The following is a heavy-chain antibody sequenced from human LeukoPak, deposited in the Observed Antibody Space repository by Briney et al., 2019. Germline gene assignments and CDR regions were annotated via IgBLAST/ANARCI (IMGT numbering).Heavy chain of an antibody. V-gene: IGHV4-59*01. J-gene: IGHJ4*02. CDR1: GGSITTYY. CDR3: ARGTFWSGYYHDY. D-gene: IGHD3-3*01. CDR2: IFYSGTT. Sequence: SETLSLTCTVSGGSITTYYWSWIRQPPGKGLEWIGFIFYSGTTNYNPSHKSRVTISLNTSKTQFSLKLSSVTAADTAVYYCARGTFWSGYYHDYWGQGTLVTVSS.